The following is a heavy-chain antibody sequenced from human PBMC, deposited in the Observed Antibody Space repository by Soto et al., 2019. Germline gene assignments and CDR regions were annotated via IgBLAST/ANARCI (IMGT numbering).Heavy chain of an antibody. J-gene: IGHJ4*02. D-gene: IGHD6-13*01. CDR3: ASTAAAGFDY. Sequence: QVQLQQWGAGLLKPSETLSLTCAVYGGSFSGYYWSWIRQPPGKGLEWIGEINHSGSTNYNPSLKRRVTLSVDTSQNQFSLKLSSVTAADTAVYYCASTAAAGFDYWGQGTLVTVSS. CDR1: GGSFSGYY. CDR2: INHSGST. V-gene: IGHV4-34*01.